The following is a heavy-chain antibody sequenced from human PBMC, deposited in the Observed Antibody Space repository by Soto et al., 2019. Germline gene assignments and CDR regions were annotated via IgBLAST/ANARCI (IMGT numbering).Heavy chain of an antibody. CDR3: ARDNELGSYSYYGMDV. Sequence: QVQLVQSGAEVKKPGSSVKVSCKASGGTFSSYAISWVRQAPGQGLEWMGGIIPIFGTANSAQKFQGRVPITXVETTXXAYMELSSLRSEDTAVYYCARDNELGSYSYYGMDVWGQGTTVTVSS. CDR2: IIPIFGTA. J-gene: IGHJ6*02. CDR1: GGTFSSYA. D-gene: IGHD7-27*01. V-gene: IGHV1-69*05.